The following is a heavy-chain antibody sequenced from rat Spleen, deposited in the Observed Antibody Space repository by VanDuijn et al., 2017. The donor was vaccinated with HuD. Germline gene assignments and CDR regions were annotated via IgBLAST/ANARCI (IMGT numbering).Heavy chain of an antibody. V-gene: IGHV5-20*01. CDR1: GFTFSDYY. CDR3: ASRGEGAILQWFTY. Sequence: EVQLVESGGGLVQPGRSLKLSCAASGFTFSDYYMAWVRQAPTKGLEWVASISSDGGSTYYRDSVKGRFPISRDNAKSSLYLQMDSLRSEDTATYYCASRGEGAILQWFTYWGQGTLVTVSS. J-gene: IGHJ3*01. D-gene: IGHD2-5*01. CDR2: ISSDGGST.